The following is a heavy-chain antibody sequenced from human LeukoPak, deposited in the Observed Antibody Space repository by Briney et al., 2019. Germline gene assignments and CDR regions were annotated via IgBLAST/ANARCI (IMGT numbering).Heavy chain of an antibody. CDR2: ISYDGSNK. CDR3: ARDSLYYYDSSGYSLAEYFQH. J-gene: IGHJ1*01. Sequence: PGRSLRLSCAASGFTFSSYAMHWVRQAPGKGLEWVAVISYDGSNKYYADSVKGRFTISRDNSKNTLYLQMNSLRAEDTAVYYCARDSLYYYDSSGYSLAEYFQHWGQGTLVTVSS. CDR1: GFTFSSYA. D-gene: IGHD3-22*01. V-gene: IGHV3-30-3*01.